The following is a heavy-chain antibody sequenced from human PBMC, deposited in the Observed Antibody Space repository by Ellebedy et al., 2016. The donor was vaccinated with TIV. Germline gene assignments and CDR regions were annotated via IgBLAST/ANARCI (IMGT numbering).Heavy chain of an antibody. J-gene: IGHJ4*02. CDR1: GFTLTDAW. V-gene: IGHV3-15*07. CDR2: IKSKTAGGTT. CDR3: ATEVVLKATTDY. Sequence: PGGSLRLSCAAPGFTLTDAWMNWVRQAPGKGLEWVGRIKSKTAGGTTAYAAPVKGRFTISRDDSKNTVYLQMSSLKTEDTAVYYCATEVVLKATTDYWGQGTLVTVSS. D-gene: IGHD1-26*01.